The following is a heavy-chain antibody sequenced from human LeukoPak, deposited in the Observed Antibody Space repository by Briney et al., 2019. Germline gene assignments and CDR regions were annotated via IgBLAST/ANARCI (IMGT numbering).Heavy chain of an antibody. CDR2: IYSDEDK. V-gene: IGHV2-5*02. CDR3: AQADYYDSSGYYRRGGPPFDY. D-gene: IGHD3-22*01. J-gene: IGHJ4*02. CDR1: GFSLSTSGVG. Sequence: KGSGPTLVNPTQTLTLTCTFSGFSLSTSGVGVGWIRQPPGKALEWLALIYSDEDKRYSPSLKSRLTITKDASKNQVVLTMTNMDPVDTATYYCAQADYYDSSGYYRRGGPPFDYWGQGTLVTVSS.